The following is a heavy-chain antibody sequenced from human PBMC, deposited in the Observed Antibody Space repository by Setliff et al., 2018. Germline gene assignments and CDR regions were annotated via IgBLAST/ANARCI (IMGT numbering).Heavy chain of an antibody. V-gene: IGHV4-38-2*01. CDR1: GYSISSGYY. Sequence: SETLSLTCAVSGYSISSGYYWGWIRQPPGKGLEWIGSIHHRGSTYYNPSLKSRVTTLVDTSKNQLSLKLNSVTAADTAVYYCARQIDYGDFQYFDYWGQGTLVTVSS. CDR3: ARQIDYGDFQYFDY. J-gene: IGHJ4*02. D-gene: IGHD4-17*01. CDR2: IHHRGST.